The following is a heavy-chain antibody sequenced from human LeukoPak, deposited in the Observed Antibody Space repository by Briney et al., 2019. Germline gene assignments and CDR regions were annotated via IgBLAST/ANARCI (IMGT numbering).Heavy chain of an antibody. D-gene: IGHD3-10*01. J-gene: IGHJ4*02. CDR3: AKAGHYGSGSYYSDY. V-gene: IGHV3-23*01. CDR1: GFTFSSYA. CDR2: ISGSGTTT. Sequence: GGSLRLSCAASGFTFSSYAMSWVRQAPGKGLEWLSTISGSGTTTYYVDSVKGRFTVSRDNSKNTLYLQMSSLRAGDTAVYYCAKAGHYGSGSYYSDYWGRGTLVTVSP.